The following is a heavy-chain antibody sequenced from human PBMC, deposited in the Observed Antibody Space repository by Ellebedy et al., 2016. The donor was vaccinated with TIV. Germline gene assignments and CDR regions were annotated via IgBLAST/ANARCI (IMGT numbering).Heavy chain of an antibody. D-gene: IGHD3-10*01. CDR1: GGTFSSYA. CDR2: MNPNSGNT. Sequence: ASVKVSCKASGGTFSSYAISWVRQAPGQGLEWMGWMNPNSGNTGYAQKFQGRVTITRNTSISTAYMELSSLRSEDTAVYYCARWRGPGLYYYYGMDVWGQGTTVTVSS. V-gene: IGHV1-8*03. CDR3: ARWRGPGLYYYYGMDV. J-gene: IGHJ6*02.